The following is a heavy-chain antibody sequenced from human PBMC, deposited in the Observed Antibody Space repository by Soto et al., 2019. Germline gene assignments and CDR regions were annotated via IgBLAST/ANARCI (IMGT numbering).Heavy chain of an antibody. CDR1: GFTFSNYA. CDR2: ISGSGGST. D-gene: IGHD6-19*01. Sequence: EVQLLESGGGLVQPGGSLRLSCAASGFTFSNYAMSWVRQAPGKGLDWVSTISGSGGSTYYADSAKGRFTVSRDNSKNTRELQISSLGVEDTAIYDCTKSGRGAVACDWWGQGSMVCVSS. V-gene: IGHV3-23*01. J-gene: IGHJ4*02. CDR3: TKSGRGAVACDW.